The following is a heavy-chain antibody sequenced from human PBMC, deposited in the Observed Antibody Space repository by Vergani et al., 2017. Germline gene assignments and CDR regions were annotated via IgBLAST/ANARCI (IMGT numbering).Heavy chain of an antibody. CDR2: IYYSGST. CDR3: ARDSGGYAIDY. J-gene: IGHJ4*02. Sequence: QVQLQESGPGLVKPSETLSLTCTVSGGSISSYYWSWIRQPPGKGLEWIGYIYYSGSTNYNPSLQSRVTISVDTSKNPFSLKLSPVTAADTAVYYCARDSGGYAIDYWGQGTLVTVSS. CDR1: GGSISSYY. V-gene: IGHV4-59*01. D-gene: IGHD3-10*01.